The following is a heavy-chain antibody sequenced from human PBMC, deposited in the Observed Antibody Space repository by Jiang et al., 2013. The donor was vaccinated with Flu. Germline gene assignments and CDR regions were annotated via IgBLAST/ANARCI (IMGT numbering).Heavy chain of an antibody. J-gene: IGHJ6*02. Sequence: SGAEVKKPGSSVKVSCKASGGTFSSYAISWVRQAPGQGLEWMGRIIPILAIPKYAQKFQGRLTITADRFTSTAYMELSGLRSEDTAVYFCAKCPGDTAMDTFYYYGMDVVGPRDHDHRLL. CDR3: AKCPGDTAMDTFYYYGMDV. V-gene: IGHV1-69*04. D-gene: IGHD5-18*01. CDR1: GGTFSSYA. CDR2: IIPILAIP.